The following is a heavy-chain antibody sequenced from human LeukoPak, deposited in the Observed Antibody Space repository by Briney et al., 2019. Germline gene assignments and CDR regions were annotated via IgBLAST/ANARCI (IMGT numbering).Heavy chain of an antibody. Sequence: GGSLRLSCAASGFTFSSYAMSWVRQAPGKGLEWVSAISGGGGSAYYADSVKGRFTISRDNSKNTLYLQMNSLRAEDTAVYYCARETCSSTSCSTDYWGQGTLVTVSP. V-gene: IGHV3-23*01. CDR2: ISGGGGSA. J-gene: IGHJ4*02. D-gene: IGHD2-2*01. CDR3: ARETCSSTSCSTDY. CDR1: GFTFSSYA.